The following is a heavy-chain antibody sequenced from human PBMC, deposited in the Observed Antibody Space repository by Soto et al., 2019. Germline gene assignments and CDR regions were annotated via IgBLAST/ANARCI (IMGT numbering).Heavy chain of an antibody. J-gene: IGHJ6*02. Sequence: GESLKISFAASGFTLSSYSMNWVRQASGKGLEWVASISSSSTHIYYADSVKGRFTISRDNARNSLYLQMNSLRAEDTAVYYCVRERGLSSFYGMDVWGQGTTVTVSS. CDR2: ISSSSTHI. V-gene: IGHV3-21*01. D-gene: IGHD2-21*02. CDR3: VRERGLSSFYGMDV. CDR1: GFTLSSYS.